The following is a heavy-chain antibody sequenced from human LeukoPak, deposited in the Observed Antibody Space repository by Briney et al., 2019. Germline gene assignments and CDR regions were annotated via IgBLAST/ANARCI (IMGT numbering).Heavy chain of an antibody. J-gene: IGHJ4*02. D-gene: IGHD6-13*01. Sequence: PSETLSLTCTVSGGSISSYYWSWIRQPAGKGLEWIGRIYTSGSTNYNPSLKSRVTMSVDTSKNQFSLKLSSVTAADTAVYYCARGGYSSSWYHRRNFDYWGQGTLVTVSS. CDR1: GGSISSYY. CDR2: IYTSGST. CDR3: ARGGYSSSWYHRRNFDY. V-gene: IGHV4-4*07.